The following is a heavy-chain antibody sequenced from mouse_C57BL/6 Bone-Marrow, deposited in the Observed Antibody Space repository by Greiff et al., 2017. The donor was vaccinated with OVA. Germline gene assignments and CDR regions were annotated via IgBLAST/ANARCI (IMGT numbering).Heavy chain of an antibody. V-gene: IGHV5-15*04. CDR2: ISNLAYSI. Sequence: EVKLVESGGGLVQPGGSLKLSCAASGFTFSDYGMAWVRQAPRKGPEWVAFISNLAYSIYYADTVTGRFTLSRENAKDTLYLEMSSLRSEDTAMYYCARRWVLRGSWFAYWGRGTLVTVSA. J-gene: IGHJ3*01. D-gene: IGHD2-3*01. CDR3: ARRWVLRGSWFAY. CDR1: GFTFSDYG.